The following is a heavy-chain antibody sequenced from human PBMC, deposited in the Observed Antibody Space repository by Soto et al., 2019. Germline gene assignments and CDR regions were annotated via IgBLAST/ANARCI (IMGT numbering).Heavy chain of an antibody. D-gene: IGHD3-16*01. CDR2: ISGSGVRT. Sequence: AGSLTLSCAASGFIFSTSGSAFSRYAITWGGQSRGRALEWVSSISGSGVRTYYSDSVRGRFTISRDKSKYRLYLEMNSVRAEDTAVYYCATPAYDYWGQGTQVTVSS. CDR3: ATPAYDY. J-gene: IGHJ4*02. V-gene: IGHV3-23*01. CDR1: GFIFSTSGSAFSRYA.